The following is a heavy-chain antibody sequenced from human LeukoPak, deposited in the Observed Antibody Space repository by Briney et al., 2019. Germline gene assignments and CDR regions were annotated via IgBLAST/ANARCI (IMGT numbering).Heavy chain of an antibody. CDR1: GGSIGSTTYY. J-gene: IGHJ3*02. CDR2: IYYSGST. D-gene: IGHD1-26*01. Sequence: PSETLSLTCTVSGGSIGSTTYYWGWIRQPPGKELKCIGSIYYSGSTYYNPSLKSRVTISLDTSENQFSLKLSSVTAADTAVYYCARHKQSGTYYDAFDIWGQGTMVTVSS. V-gene: IGHV4-39*01. CDR3: ARHKQSGTYYDAFDI.